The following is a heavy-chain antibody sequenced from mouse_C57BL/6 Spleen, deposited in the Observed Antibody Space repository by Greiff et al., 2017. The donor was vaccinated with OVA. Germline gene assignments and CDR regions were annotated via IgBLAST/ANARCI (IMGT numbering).Heavy chain of an antibody. D-gene: IGHD2-4*01. CDR1: GYTFTDYY. CDR3: ARRGEYDYDGYFDV. J-gene: IGHJ1*03. Sequence: QVQLQQSGAELVRPGASVKLSCKASGYTFTDYYINWVKQRPGQGLEWIARIYPGSGNTYYNEKFKGKATLTAEKSSSTAYMQLSSLTSEDSAVYFCARRGEYDYDGYFDVWGTGTTVTVSS. CDR2: IYPGSGNT. V-gene: IGHV1-76*01.